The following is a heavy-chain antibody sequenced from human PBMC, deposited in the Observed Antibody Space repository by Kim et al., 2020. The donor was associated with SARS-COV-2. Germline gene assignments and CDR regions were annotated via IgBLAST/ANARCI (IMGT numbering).Heavy chain of an antibody. J-gene: IGHJ4*02. D-gene: IGHD5-12*01. CDR2: IYYSGST. CDR3: VRNQVEMATQPFDY. V-gene: IGHV4-59*13. CDR1: GGSISSYY. Sequence: SETLSLTCTVSGGSISSYYWSWIRQPPGKGLEWIGYIYYSGSTNYNPSLKSRVTISVDTSKNQFSLKLSSVTAADTAVYYCVRNQVEMATQPFDYWGQGTLVTVSS.